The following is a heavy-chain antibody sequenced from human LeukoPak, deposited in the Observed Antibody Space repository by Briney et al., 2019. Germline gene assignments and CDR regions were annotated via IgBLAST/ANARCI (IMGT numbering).Heavy chain of an antibody. D-gene: IGHD2-2*01. CDR1: GGSFSGYY. J-gene: IGHJ6*03. CDR2: INHSGST. CDR3: ARGHIVVVPAAKNYYYYMDV. V-gene: IGHV4-34*01. Sequence: SETLSLTCAVYGGSFSGYYWSWIRQPPGKGLEWIGEINHSGSTNYNPSLKSRVTISVDTSKNQFSLKLSSVTAADTAVYYCARGHIVVVPAAKNYYYYMDVWGKGTTVTVSS.